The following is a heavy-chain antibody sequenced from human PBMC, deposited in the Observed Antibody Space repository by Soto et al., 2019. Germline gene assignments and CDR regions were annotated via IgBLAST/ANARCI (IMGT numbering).Heavy chain of an antibody. J-gene: IGHJ4*02. V-gene: IGHV3-30*15. CDR3: ASDFSTGY. Sequence: DSVKGRFTISRDNSKNTLYLQMSSLRTEDTAVYYCASDFSTGYWGQGTLVTVSS.